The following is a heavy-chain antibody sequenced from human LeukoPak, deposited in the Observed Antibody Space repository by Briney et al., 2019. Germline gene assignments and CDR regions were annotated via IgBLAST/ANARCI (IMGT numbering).Heavy chain of an antibody. Sequence: GRSLRLSCAASGFIFGTYGMHWVRQAPGKGLEWVAVILHDGTNKYYADSVKGRFTISRDNSKNTLYLQMNSLRAEDTAVYYCAKDHDYGDLGPYFDYWGQGTLVTVSS. D-gene: IGHD4-17*01. J-gene: IGHJ4*02. CDR1: GFIFGTYG. CDR2: ILHDGTNK. V-gene: IGHV3-33*06. CDR3: AKDHDYGDLGPYFDY.